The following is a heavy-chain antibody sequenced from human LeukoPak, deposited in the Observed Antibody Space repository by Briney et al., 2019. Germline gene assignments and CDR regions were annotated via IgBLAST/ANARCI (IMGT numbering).Heavy chain of an antibody. CDR2: INPSGGST. D-gene: IGHD3-22*01. CDR3: ARGDYDSSGYYLSPFDY. V-gene: IGHV1-46*01. J-gene: IGHJ4*02. Sequence: GASVEVSCKASGYTFTSHYIHWVRQAPGQGLEWMGIINPSGGSTNYAQKFQGRVTMTRDTSTSTVYMDLSSLRSEDTAVYYCARGDYDSSGYYLSPFDYWGQGTLVTVSS. CDR1: GYTFTSHY.